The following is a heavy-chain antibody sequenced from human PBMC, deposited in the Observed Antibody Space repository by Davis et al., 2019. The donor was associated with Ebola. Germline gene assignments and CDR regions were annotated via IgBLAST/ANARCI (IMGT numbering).Heavy chain of an antibody. V-gene: IGHV4-39*01. Sequence: PSETLSLTCTVSGGSISSYYWGWIRQPPGKGLEWIGSIYYRGSTYYNPSLKSRVTISVDTSKNQFSLKLSSVTAADTAVYYCARGVSSGWSLFFNPNFDYWGQGTLVTVSS. CDR3: ARGVSSGWSLFFNPNFDY. D-gene: IGHD6-19*01. J-gene: IGHJ4*02. CDR2: IYYRGST. CDR1: GGSISSYY.